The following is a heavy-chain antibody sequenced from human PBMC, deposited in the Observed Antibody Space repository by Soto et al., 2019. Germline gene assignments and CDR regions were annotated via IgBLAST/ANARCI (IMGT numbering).Heavy chain of an antibody. D-gene: IGHD3-3*01. V-gene: IGHV1-18*01. CDR1: GYIFTSYG. Sequence: QLQLVQSGAEVKKPGASVKVSCKTSGYIFTSYGINWVRQAPGQGLEWMGWISPFNGNTKFAQKFQGRVNMTTDTSTSTAYMELRSLRSDDTAMYFCARDFWSLLLVPGPPLPGGSGSKRCGFDIWGQGTMVTVSS. J-gene: IGHJ3*02. CDR3: ARDFWSLLLVPGPPLPGGSGSKRCGFDI. CDR2: ISPFNGNT.